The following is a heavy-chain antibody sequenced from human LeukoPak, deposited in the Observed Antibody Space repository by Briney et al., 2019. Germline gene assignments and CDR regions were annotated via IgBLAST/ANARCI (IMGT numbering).Heavy chain of an antibody. CDR1: GGSISSYY. D-gene: IGHD6-19*01. CDR2: IYYSGST. Sequence: PSETLSLTCTVSGGSISSYYWSWIRQPPGKGPEWIGYIYYSGSTNYNPSLKSRVTISVDTSKNQFSLKLSSVTAADTAVYYCARWLSSGSYYFDYWGQGTLVTVSS. J-gene: IGHJ4*02. V-gene: IGHV4-59*12. CDR3: ARWLSSGSYYFDY.